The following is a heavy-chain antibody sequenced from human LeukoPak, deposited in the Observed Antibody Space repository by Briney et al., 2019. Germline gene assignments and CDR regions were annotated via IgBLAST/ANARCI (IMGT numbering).Heavy chain of an antibody. D-gene: IGHD2-15*01. CDR3: ARDLGGYPFFMDV. Sequence: KSSETLSLTCSVSGGSIRSGRHHWAWVRQPPGKGLEFIGSLDESGRPYYNAPLKSRVTISEDSSGKQFSLNLGSVTAADTAVYFCARDLGGYPFFMDVWGRGTTVIVSS. CDR2: LDESGRP. J-gene: IGHJ6*03. CDR1: GGSIRSGRHH. V-gene: IGHV4-39*07.